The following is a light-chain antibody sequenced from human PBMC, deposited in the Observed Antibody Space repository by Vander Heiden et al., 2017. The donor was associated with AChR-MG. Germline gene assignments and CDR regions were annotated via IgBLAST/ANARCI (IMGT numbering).Light chain of an antibody. V-gene: IGLV1-44*01. J-gene: IGLJ3*02. CDR3: AAWDDSLNGSV. CDR2: SNN. Sequence: QSVLTQPPSASGTPGQRVPIHCSGSSSNIGEHTVNWSQPLPGTAPKLLIYSNNQRPSGFPDRSSGSKSGTSASLAISGLQSEDEADYFCAAWDDSLNGSVFGGGTKLTVL. CDR1: SSNIGEHT.